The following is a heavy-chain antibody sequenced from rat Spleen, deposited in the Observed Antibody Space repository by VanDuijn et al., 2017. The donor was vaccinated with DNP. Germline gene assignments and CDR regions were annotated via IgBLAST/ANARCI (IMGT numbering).Heavy chain of an antibody. J-gene: IGHJ2*01. CDR2: ISTGGNT. Sequence: QVQLKESGPGLVQPSQTLSLTCTVSGFSLTTNGVSWVRQPPGKGLEWIAAISTGGNTYYNSALKSRLSISRDTSKSQFFLRMNSLQTEDTAIYFCTREREPNNNPFYFDCWGQGVMVTVSS. CDR1: GFSLTTNG. D-gene: IGHD1-10*01. V-gene: IGHV2S12*01. CDR3: TREREPNNNPFYFDC.